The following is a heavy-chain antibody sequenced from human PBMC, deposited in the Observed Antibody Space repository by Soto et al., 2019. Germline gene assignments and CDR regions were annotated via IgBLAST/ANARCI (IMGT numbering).Heavy chain of an antibody. D-gene: IGHD1-1*01. V-gene: IGHV3-53*01. Sequence: PGGPLRLSCAASGFSVRSNYMSWVRQAPGEGLELFAIIYINGSTDYADSVQGRFSVSRDNSRKTLYLQMNSRRADDTAIYYCARKIDPGIGTGCLDYWGQGTLVNLSS. J-gene: IGHJ4*02. CDR1: GFSVRSNY. CDR3: ARKIDPGIGTGCLDY. CDR2: IYINGST.